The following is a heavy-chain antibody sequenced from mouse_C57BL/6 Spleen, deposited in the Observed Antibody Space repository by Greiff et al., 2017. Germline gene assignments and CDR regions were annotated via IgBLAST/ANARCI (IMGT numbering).Heavy chain of an antibody. CDR3: AREGGLLRAMDY. Sequence: QVQLQQSGAELVKPGASVKLSCKASGYTFTEYTIHWVKQRSGQGLEWIGWFYPGSGSIKYNEKFKDKATLTADKSSSTAYMELHSLTSEGSAVYFCAREGGLLRAMDYWGQGTSVTVSS. CDR2: FYPGSGSI. J-gene: IGHJ4*01. CDR1: GYTFTEYT. D-gene: IGHD1-1*01. V-gene: IGHV1-62-2*01.